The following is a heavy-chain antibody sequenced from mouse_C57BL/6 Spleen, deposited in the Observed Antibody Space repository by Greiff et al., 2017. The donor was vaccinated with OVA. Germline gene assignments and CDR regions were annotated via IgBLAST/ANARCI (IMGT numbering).Heavy chain of an antibody. D-gene: IGHD2-1*01. CDR2: INPNNGGT. V-gene: IGHV1-26*01. CDR3: ARFDGDLPFAY. Sequence: VQLQQSGPELVKPGASVKISCKASGYTFTDSYMNWVKQSHGKSLEWIGDINPNNGGTSYNQKFKGKATLTVDKSSSTAYMELRSLTSEDSAVYYCARFDGDLPFAYWGQGTLVTVSA. J-gene: IGHJ3*01. CDR1: GYTFTDSY.